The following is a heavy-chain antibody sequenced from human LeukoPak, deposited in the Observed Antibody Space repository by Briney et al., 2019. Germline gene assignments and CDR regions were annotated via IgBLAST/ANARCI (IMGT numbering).Heavy chain of an antibody. CDR3: ARVIIAATGIDY. J-gene: IGHJ4*02. Sequence: PGGSLRLSCATAGFTFSSHWMHWVRQGPGKGLVWVSRINTDGSTTSYADSVKGRFTISRDNAKNTLYLQMNSLRAEDRAVYYCARVIIAATGIDYWGQGTLVTVSS. CDR2: INTDGSTT. V-gene: IGHV3-74*01. D-gene: IGHD6-13*01. CDR1: GFTFSSHW.